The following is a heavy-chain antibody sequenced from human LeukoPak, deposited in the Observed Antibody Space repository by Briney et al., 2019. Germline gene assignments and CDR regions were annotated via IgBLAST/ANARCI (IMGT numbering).Heavy chain of an antibody. V-gene: IGHV3-64*01. J-gene: IGHJ3*02. Sequence: PGGSLRLSCAASGFTFSSYVMHWVRQAPGKGLEYLSAINGNGGSTYYANSLKGRFTIYTANSKNTLYLKIGSLRAEDMAVYYCARGAIVGTTVFDFDIWGKGIMVTVSS. D-gene: IGHD1-26*01. CDR1: GFTFSSYV. CDR2: INGNGGST. CDR3: ARGAIVGTTVFDFDI.